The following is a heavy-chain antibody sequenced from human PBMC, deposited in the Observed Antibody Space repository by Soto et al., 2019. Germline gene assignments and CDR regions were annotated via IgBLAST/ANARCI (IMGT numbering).Heavy chain of an antibody. CDR2: ISAGGSNT. D-gene: IGHD6-13*01. Sequence: PGGSLRLSCAASGFTFSNSAMSWVRQAPGKGLEWVSSISAGGSNTYYADSVKGRFTISRDNSKNTLFLQMNSLRAEETALYYCAKVLVAAGCDYWGQGTLVTVSS. J-gene: IGHJ4*02. V-gene: IGHV3-23*01. CDR1: GFTFSNSA. CDR3: AKVLVAAGCDY.